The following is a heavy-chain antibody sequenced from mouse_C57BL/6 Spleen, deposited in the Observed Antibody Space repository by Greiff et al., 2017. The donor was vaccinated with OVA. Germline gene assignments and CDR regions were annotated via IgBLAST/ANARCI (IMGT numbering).Heavy chain of an antibody. CDR2: IHPSDSDT. CDR1: GYTFTSYW. J-gene: IGHJ3*01. CDR3: AIGEWLLRFAY. D-gene: IGHD2-3*01. Sequence: QVQLQQPGAELVKPGASVKVSCKASGYTFTSYWMHWVKQRPGQGLEWIGRIHPSDSDTNYNQKFKGKATLTVDKSSSTAYMQLSSLTSEDVAVYYCAIGEWLLRFAYWGQGTLVTVSA. V-gene: IGHV1-74*01.